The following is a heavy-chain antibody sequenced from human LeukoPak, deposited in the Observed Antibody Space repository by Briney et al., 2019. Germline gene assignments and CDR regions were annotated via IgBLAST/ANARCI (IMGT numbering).Heavy chain of an antibody. CDR2: IIPNFGTA. Sequence: SVTVSCKASGGTFSSYAISWVRQAPGQGLEWMGGIIPNFGTASYEQKFQGRVTITADESTSTAYMELSSLSSEDTAVYYCAREASDILTGYYIDYWGQGTLVTVS. V-gene: IGHV1-69*13. CDR1: GGTFSSYA. J-gene: IGHJ4*02. CDR3: AREASDILTGYYIDY. D-gene: IGHD3-9*01.